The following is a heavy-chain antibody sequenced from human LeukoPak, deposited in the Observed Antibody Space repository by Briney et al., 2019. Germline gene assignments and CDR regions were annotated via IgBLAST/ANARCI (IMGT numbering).Heavy chain of an antibody. V-gene: IGHV3-15*07. CDR1: GFTFSNAW. D-gene: IGHD3-22*01. Sequence: GGSLRLSCAASGFTFSNAWMNWVRQAPGKGLEWVGRIKSKVDGGTTDYAAPVKGRFTVSRDDSKNTLYLQMNSLKTEDTAVYYCTRRYYYDSSGYYQGDYWGQGTLVTVSS. J-gene: IGHJ4*02. CDR2: IKSKVDGGTT. CDR3: TRRYYYDSSGYYQGDY.